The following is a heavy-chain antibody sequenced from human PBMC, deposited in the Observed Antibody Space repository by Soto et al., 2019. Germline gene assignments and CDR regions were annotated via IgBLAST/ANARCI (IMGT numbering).Heavy chain of an antibody. V-gene: IGHV3-23*01. Sequence: PGGSLRLSCAASGFTFSSYAMSWVRQAPGKGLEWVSAISGSGGSTYYADSVKGRFTISRDNSKNTLYLQMNSLRAEDTAVYYCAKDDYYDSSGYSGVFDYWGQGTLVTVSS. CDR1: GFTFSSYA. CDR3: AKDDYYDSSGYSGVFDY. CDR2: ISGSGGST. D-gene: IGHD3-22*01. J-gene: IGHJ4*02.